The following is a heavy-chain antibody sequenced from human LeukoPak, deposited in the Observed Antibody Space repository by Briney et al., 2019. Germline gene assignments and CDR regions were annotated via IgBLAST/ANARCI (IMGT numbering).Heavy chain of an antibody. J-gene: IGHJ5*02. CDR2: INPSGGST. V-gene: IGHV1-46*01. CDR1: GYTFTSYY. CDR3: AREVLRGGVAVAGTDWFDP. Sequence: ASVTVSCKASGYTFTSYYMRWVRQAPGQGLEWMGIINPSGGSTSYAQKFQGRVTMTRDTSTSTVYMELSSLRSEDTAVYYCAREVLRGGVAVAGTDWFDPWGQGTLVTVSS. D-gene: IGHD6-19*01.